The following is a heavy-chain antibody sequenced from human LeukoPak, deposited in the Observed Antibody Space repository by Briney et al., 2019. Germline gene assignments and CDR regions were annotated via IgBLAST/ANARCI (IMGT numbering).Heavy chain of an antibody. V-gene: IGHV3-30*02. CDR3: AKVLWFGELSLWFDP. CDR1: GFTFSSYG. CDR2: IRYDGSNK. D-gene: IGHD3-10*01. Sequence: GGSLRLSCAASGFTFSSYGMHWVRQAPGKGLEWVAFIRYDGSNKYYADSVKGRFTFSRENSKNTLYLQMNSLRAEDTAVYYCAKVLWFGELSLWFDPWGQGTLVTVSS. J-gene: IGHJ5*02.